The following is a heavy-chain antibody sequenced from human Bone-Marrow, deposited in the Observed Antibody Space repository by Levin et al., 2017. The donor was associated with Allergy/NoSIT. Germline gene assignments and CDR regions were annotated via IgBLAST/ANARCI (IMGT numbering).Heavy chain of an antibody. CDR3: ARDNPSNLGYCSSTSCYALFRYYYYYMDV. D-gene: IGHD2-2*01. CDR1: GFTFSSYS. Sequence: NSGGSLRLSCAASGFTFSSYSMNWVRQAPGKGLEWVSSISSSSSYIYYADSVKGRFTISRDNAKNSLYLQMNSLRAEDTAVYYCARDNPSNLGYCSSTSCYALFRYYYYYMDVWGKGTTVTVSS. V-gene: IGHV3-21*01. CDR2: ISSSSSYI. J-gene: IGHJ6*03.